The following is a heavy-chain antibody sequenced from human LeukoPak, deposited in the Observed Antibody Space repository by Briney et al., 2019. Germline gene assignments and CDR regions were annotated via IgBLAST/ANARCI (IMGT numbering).Heavy chain of an antibody. Sequence: GGSLRLSCAASGFTVSSNYMSWVRQAPGKGLEWVSVIYSGGSTYYADSVKGRFTISRDNSENTLYLQMNSLRAEDTAVYYCAREGDYYYGMDVWGQGTTVTVSS. CDR1: GFTVSSNY. CDR3: AREGDYYYGMDV. CDR2: IYSGGST. J-gene: IGHJ6*02. V-gene: IGHV3-66*01.